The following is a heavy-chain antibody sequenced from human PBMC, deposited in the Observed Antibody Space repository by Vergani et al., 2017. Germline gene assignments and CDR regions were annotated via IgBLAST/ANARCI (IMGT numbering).Heavy chain of an antibody. CDR1: GFTFSSYS. CDR3: AKIALDYDSSGYFDY. Sequence: SAASGFTFSSYSMNWVRQAPGKGLEWVAVISYDGSNKYYADSVKGRFTISRDNSKNTLYLQMNSLRAEDTAVYYCAKIALDYDSSGYFDYWGQGTLVTVSS. D-gene: IGHD3-22*01. CDR2: ISYDGSNK. V-gene: IGHV3-30*18. J-gene: IGHJ4*02.